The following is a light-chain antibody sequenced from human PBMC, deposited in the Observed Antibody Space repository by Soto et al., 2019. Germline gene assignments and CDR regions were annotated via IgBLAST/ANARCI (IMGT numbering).Light chain of an antibody. CDR2: DAS. CDR3: QQFNSYSPGA. V-gene: IGKV1-5*01. CDR1: QSIGSC. J-gene: IGKJ1*01. Sequence: DIQMTQSPSPLSASVGDRVSITCRASQSIGSCLAWYQQKTGKAPKLLIYDASSLESGVPSRFSGSGAGTEFTLTISSLQPDDFATYYCQQFNSYSPGAFGQGTKVEIK.